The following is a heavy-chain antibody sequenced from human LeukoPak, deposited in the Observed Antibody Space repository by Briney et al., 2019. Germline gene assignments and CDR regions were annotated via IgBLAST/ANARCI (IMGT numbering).Heavy chain of an antibody. CDR3: ARGNYYDSSGYYYY. Sequence: GSLRLSCAASGFTFSSYWMSWVRQAPGKGLEWVANIKQDGSEKYYVDSVKGRFTISRDNAKNSLYLQMNSLRAEDTAVYYCARGNYYDSSGYYYYWGQGTLVTVSS. CDR1: GFTFSSYW. CDR2: IKQDGSEK. D-gene: IGHD3-22*01. V-gene: IGHV3-7*01. J-gene: IGHJ4*02.